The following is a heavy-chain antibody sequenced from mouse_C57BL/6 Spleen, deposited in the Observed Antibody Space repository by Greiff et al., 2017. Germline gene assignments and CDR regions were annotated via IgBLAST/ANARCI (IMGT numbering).Heavy chain of an antibody. Sequence: EVKLVESGGGLVQPGGSLSLSCAASGFTFTDYSMSWVRQPPGKALEWLGFIRNKANGYTTEYSASVKGRFTISRDNSQSILYLQMNALRAEDSATYYCASYRARTYFDYWGQGTTLTVSS. V-gene: IGHV7-3*01. CDR1: GFTFTDYS. D-gene: IGHD3-1*01. CDR2: IRNKANGYTT. CDR3: ASYRARTYFDY. J-gene: IGHJ2*01.